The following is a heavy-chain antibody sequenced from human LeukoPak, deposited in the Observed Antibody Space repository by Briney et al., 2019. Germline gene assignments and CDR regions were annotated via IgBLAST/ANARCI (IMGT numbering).Heavy chain of an antibody. V-gene: IGHV3-30*04. CDR3: ARGDHYYDSSGFIDY. CDR1: GFTFNLYA. Sequence: GRSLRLSCAASGFTFNLYAMHWVRQAPGKGLEWVAVMPYDGSNKYYTDSVKGRFTISRDNSKNTLYVQINNLRPEDTAVYYCARGDHYYDSSGFIDYWGQGTLVTVSS. CDR2: MPYDGSNK. D-gene: IGHD3-22*01. J-gene: IGHJ4*02.